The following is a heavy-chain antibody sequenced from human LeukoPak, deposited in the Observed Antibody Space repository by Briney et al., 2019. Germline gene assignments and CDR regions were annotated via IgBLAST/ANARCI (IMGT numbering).Heavy chain of an antibody. CDR2: IGVGSSSYI. J-gene: IGHJ4*02. CDR1: GFRFSLYT. CDR3: APSGSYDY. Sequence: GGSLRLSCAASGFRFSLYTMNWVRQAPGKGLEWVSSIGVGSSSYIYYADSVKGRFTISRDNAKNSLYLQMNSLRAEDTAVYYCAPSGSYDYWGQGTLVTVSS. D-gene: IGHD1-26*01. V-gene: IGHV3-21*01.